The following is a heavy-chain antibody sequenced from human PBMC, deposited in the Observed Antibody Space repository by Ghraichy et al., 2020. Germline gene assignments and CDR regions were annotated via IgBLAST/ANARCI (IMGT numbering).Heavy chain of an antibody. V-gene: IGHV4-34*01. J-gene: IGHJ3*02. D-gene: IGHD5-18*01. CDR3: ARETQGTAMAAFDI. CDR1: GGSFSGYQ. Sequence: SETLSLTCAVYGGSFSGYQWSWIRQSPGKGLEWIGEINHSGSANYNPSLKSRLTISVDTSKNQFSLNLSSVTAADTAVYYCARETQGTAMAAFDIWGQGTMVTVSS. CDR2: INHSGSA.